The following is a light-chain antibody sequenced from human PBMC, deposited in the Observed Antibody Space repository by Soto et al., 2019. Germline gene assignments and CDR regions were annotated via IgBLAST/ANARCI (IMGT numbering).Light chain of an antibody. CDR2: DAS. J-gene: IGKJ2*01. CDR1: QSISSW. Sequence: DIQMTQSPSTLSASVGDRVTITCRASQSISSWLAWYQQKPGKAPKLLIYDASSLESGVPSRFSGSGSGTEFTLTISSLQPDDFPTYYCQQYNSYPYTFGQGTKVEIK. V-gene: IGKV1-5*01. CDR3: QQYNSYPYT.